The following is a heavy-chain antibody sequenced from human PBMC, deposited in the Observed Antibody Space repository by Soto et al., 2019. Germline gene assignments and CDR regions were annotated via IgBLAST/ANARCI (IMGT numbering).Heavy chain of an antibody. J-gene: IGHJ6*02. CDR3: ASPGYSSSWADYYYYGMDV. V-gene: IGHV3-66*01. D-gene: IGHD6-13*01. Sequence: PGGSLRLSCAASGFTVSSNYMSWVRQAPGKGLEWVSVIYSGGSTYYADSVKGRFTISRDNSKNTLYLQMNSLRAEDTAVYYCASPGYSSSWADYYYYGMDVWGQGTTVTVSS. CDR2: IYSGGST. CDR1: GFTVSSNY.